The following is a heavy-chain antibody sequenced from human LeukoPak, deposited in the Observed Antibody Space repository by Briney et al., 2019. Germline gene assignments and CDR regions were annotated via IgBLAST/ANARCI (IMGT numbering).Heavy chain of an antibody. V-gene: IGHV4-34*01. CDR2: INHSGST. D-gene: IGHD2-2*01. J-gene: IGHJ4*02. CDR3: ARDEEQLLFDY. Sequence: SETLSLTCAVYGGSFSGYYWSWIRQPPGKGLEWIGEINHSGSTNYNPSLKSRVTISVDTSKNQFSLKLSSVTAADTAVYYCARDEEQLLFDYWGQGTLVTVSS. CDR1: GGSFSGYY.